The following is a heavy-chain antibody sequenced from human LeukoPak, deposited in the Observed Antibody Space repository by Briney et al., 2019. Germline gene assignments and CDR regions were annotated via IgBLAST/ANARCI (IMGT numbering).Heavy chain of an antibody. D-gene: IGHD3-3*01. CDR1: GGTFSSYA. J-gene: IGHJ4*02. CDR2: IIPIFGTA. V-gene: IGHV1-69*13. Sequence: ASVKVSCKASGGTFSSYAISWVRQAPGQGLEWMGGIIPIFGTANYAQKFQGGVTITADESTSTAYMELSSLRSEDTAVYYCASWKNDFWSGYLDYWGQGTLVTVSS. CDR3: ASWKNDFWSGYLDY.